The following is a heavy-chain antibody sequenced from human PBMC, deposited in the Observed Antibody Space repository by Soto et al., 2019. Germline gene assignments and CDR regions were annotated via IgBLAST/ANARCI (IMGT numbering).Heavy chain of an antibody. Sequence: GGSLILSCAASGFTFSSYCMHWVRQAPGKGLEWVAVIWYDGSNKYYADSVKGRFTISRDNSKNTLYLQMNSLRAEDTAVYYCARDLGIAASGAYYYGMDVWGQGTTVTVSS. CDR2: IWYDGSNK. J-gene: IGHJ6*02. CDR1: GFTFSSYC. V-gene: IGHV3-33*01. CDR3: ARDLGIAASGAYYYGMDV. D-gene: IGHD6-13*01.